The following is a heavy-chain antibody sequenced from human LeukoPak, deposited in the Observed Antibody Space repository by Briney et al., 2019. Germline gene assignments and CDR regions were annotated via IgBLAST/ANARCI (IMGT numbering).Heavy chain of an antibody. CDR3: ARQGTYSSAIGMGY. V-gene: IGHV1-46*02. Sequence: ASVKVSCKASGYTFNNHYMYWVRQAPGQGLEWMGVINPSGGSTSYAQKFQGRVTMTRDTSTRTVHMEVNSLRSEATAVYYCARQGTYSSAIGMGYWGQGTLVTVSS. CDR2: INPSGGST. D-gene: IGHD6-19*01. CDR1: GYTFNNHY. J-gene: IGHJ4*02.